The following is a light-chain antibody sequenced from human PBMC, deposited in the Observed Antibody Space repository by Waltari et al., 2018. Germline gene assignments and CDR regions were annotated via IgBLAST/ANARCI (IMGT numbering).Light chain of an antibody. V-gene: IGKV3D-15*01. CDR2: GVS. J-gene: IGKJ4*01. CDR3: SQYQTWPLT. Sequence: EIVMTQSPATLSVSPGERATLSCRSSESVSSSFAWYQQKPGQAPRLLIYGVSTRATDIPARFAGSGSGTEFTLTISSLQSEDFAVYYCSQYQTWPLTFGGGTKVEIK. CDR1: ESVSSS.